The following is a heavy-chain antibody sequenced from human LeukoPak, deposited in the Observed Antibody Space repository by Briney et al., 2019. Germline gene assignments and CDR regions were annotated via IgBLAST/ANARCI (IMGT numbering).Heavy chain of an antibody. CDR2: IVVGSGNT. CDR1: GFTFTTSA. Sequence: SVKVSCKASGFTFTTSAVQWVRQARGQRLEWIGRIVVGSGNTDHAQKFQGRLTITRDISTSTAYMELSSLTSDDTAVYYCAAVPNANAWYWDDAFDSWGQGTMVTVSS. J-gene: IGHJ3*02. CDR3: AAVPNANAWYWDDAFDS. D-gene: IGHD2-8*02. V-gene: IGHV1-58*01.